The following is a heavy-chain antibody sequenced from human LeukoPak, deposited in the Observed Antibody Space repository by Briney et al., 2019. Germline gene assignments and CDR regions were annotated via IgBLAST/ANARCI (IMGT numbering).Heavy chain of an antibody. CDR1: GFTFSSYS. V-gene: IGHV3-21*04. Sequence: PGGSRRLSCAASGFTFSSYSMNWVRQAPGKGLEWVSSISSSSSYIYYADSVKGRFTISRDNAKNSLYLQMNSLRAEDTALYYCAKDHYYDSSGPLDCWGQGTLVTVSS. D-gene: IGHD3-22*01. J-gene: IGHJ4*02. CDR3: AKDHYYDSSGPLDC. CDR2: ISSSSSYI.